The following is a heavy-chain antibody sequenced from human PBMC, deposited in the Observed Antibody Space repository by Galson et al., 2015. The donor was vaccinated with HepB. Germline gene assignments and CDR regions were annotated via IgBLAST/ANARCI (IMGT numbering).Heavy chain of an antibody. CDR1: GGSFSSYA. J-gene: IGHJ5*02. V-gene: IGHV1-69*04. CDR3: ARDRSSNWYWDWFDP. Sequence: SVKVSCKASGGSFSSYAISWVRQAPGQGLEWMGRVIPILGTANYTQKFQGRVTITANISTGTAYMELSSLRSDDTAVYYCARDRSSNWYWDWFDPWGQGTLVTVSS. D-gene: IGHD6-13*01. CDR2: VIPILGTA.